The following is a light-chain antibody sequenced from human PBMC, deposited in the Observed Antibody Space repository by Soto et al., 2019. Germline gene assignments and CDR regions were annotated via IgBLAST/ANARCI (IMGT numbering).Light chain of an antibody. CDR3: QKYNSAPLT. Sequence: DIQMTQSPSSLSASVGDRVTITCRASQGISNYLAWYQQKPGKVPKLLIYAASTLQSGVSSRFSGSGFGTDFTLTISSLQPEDVATYYCQKYNSAPLTFGPGTKVDIK. CDR2: AAS. J-gene: IGKJ3*01. CDR1: QGISNY. V-gene: IGKV1-27*01.